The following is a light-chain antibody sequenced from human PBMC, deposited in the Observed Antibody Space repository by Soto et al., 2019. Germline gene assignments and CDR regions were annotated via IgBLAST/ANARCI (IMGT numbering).Light chain of an antibody. CDR3: QKYNGAPQT. V-gene: IGKV1-27*01. CDR2: AAS. CDR1: QGISNY. Sequence: DIHMTQSPSSLSAAVEDRVTITCRASQGISNYLAWYQQKLGKVPKLLIYAASTLQSGVPSRFSGSGSGTDFTLTISSLQPEDVATYYCQKYNGAPQTFGQGTRW. J-gene: IGKJ1*01.